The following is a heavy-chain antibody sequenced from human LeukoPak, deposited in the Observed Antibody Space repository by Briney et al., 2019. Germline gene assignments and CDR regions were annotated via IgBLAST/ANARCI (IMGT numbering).Heavy chain of an antibody. CDR2: INPNSGGT. CDR1: GYTFTGYY. Sequence: ASVKVSCKASGYTFTGYYMHWVRQAPGQGLEWMGWINPNSGGTNYAQKFQGRVTMTRDTSTSTVYMELSSLRSEDTAVYYCARDRGWFDPWGQGTLVTVSS. CDR3: ARDRGWFDP. J-gene: IGHJ5*02. V-gene: IGHV1-2*02. D-gene: IGHD1-26*01.